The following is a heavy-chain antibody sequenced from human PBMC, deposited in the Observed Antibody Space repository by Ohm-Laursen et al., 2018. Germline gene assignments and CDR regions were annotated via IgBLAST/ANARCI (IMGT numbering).Heavy chain of an antibody. V-gene: IGHV3-15*01. CDR2: IRSKSDGGPT. CDR1: GFTFSNAR. CDR3: TTALSGDSYGDSFDY. J-gene: IGHJ4*02. D-gene: IGHD5-18*01. Sequence: SLRLSCAASGFTFSNARMSWVRQAPGKGLEWVGRIRSKSDGGPTDYAPPVKGRFTISRDDSKNTLYLQMNSLTTDDTALYYCTTALSGDSYGDSFDYWGQGTLVTVSS.